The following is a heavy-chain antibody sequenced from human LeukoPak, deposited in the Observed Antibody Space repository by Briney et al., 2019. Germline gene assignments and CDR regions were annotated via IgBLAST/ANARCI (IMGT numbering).Heavy chain of an antibody. V-gene: IGHV4-39*07. CDR1: GDSISGSSYY. J-gene: IGHJ3*02. D-gene: IGHD2-2*02. CDR2: IYYNGNT. CDR3: ARYCSSTSCYRSVSAFDI. Sequence: PSETLSLTCTVSGDSISGSSYYWGWTRQPPGKGLEWIGSIYYNGNTFYNPSLKSRITISVDTSKNQFSLKLSSVTAADTAVYYCARYCSSTSCYRSVSAFDIWGQGTTVTVSS.